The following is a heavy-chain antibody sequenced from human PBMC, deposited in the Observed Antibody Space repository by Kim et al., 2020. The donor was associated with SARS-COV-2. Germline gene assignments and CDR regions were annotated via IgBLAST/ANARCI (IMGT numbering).Heavy chain of an antibody. Sequence: ASVKVSCKASGYTFTGYYMHWVRQAPGKGLEWMGWINPNSGGTNYAQKFQGRVTMTRDTYISQAYMELSRLSSDETAVYYCASAVSGRYPYNWFDPWGLG. D-gene: IGHD3-10*01. CDR2: INPNSGGT. CDR3: ASAVSGRYPYNWFDP. CDR1: GYTFTGYY. J-gene: IGHJ5*02. V-gene: IGHV1-2*02.